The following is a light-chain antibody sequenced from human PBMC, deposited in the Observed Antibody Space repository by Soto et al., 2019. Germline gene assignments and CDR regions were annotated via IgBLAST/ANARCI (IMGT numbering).Light chain of an antibody. Sequence: DIQMTQSPSSVSASVGDRVTITCRASQGVSIFLNWYQQKPGKAPKLLIYDASSLQSGVPSRFSGSGSGTDFTLTISSLQPEDFATYYCQQSYSTPITFGQGTRLEIK. CDR1: QGVSIF. CDR3: QQSYSTPIT. CDR2: DAS. J-gene: IGKJ5*01. V-gene: IGKV1-39*01.